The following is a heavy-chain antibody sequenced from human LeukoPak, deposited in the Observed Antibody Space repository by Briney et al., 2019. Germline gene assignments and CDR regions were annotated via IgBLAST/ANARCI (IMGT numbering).Heavy chain of an antibody. CDR3: AKGGNYYDSSGYHYRGYFQH. CDR2: IRCDGSNK. Sequence: GGSLRLSCAASGFTFSSYGMHWVRQAPGKGLEWVAFIRCDGSNKYYADSVKGRFTISRDNSKNTLYLQMNSLRAEDTAVYYCAKGGNYYDSSGYHYRGYFQHWGQGTLVTVSS. J-gene: IGHJ1*01. V-gene: IGHV3-30*02. CDR1: GFTFSSYG. D-gene: IGHD3-22*01.